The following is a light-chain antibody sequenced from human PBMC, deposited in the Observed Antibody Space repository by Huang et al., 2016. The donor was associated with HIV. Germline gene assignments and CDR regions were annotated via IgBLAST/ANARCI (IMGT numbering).Light chain of an antibody. J-gene: IGKJ4*01. Sequence: EIVLTQTPATLSLSPGEGVTLSCGASQSVTGDHLARYQKKPGLAPRLLIHDASSWATGITDRLGGSGSGKDFTLSISRLEPEDFAVYYCQQYGSTPLTFGGGTKVEIK. CDR2: DAS. V-gene: IGKV3D-20*01. CDR3: QQYGSTPLT. CDR1: QSVTGDH.